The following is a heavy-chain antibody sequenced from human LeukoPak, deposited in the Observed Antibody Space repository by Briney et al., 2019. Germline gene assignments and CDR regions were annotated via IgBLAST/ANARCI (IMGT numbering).Heavy chain of an antibody. J-gene: IGHJ4*02. Sequence: GRSLRLSCAASGFTFSSYAMHWVRQAPGKGLEWVAVISYDGSNKYYADSVKGRFTISRDNSKNTLYLQMNSLRAEDTAVYYCARGSTIFGVAYYFDYWGQGTLVTVSS. D-gene: IGHD3-3*01. CDR1: GFTFSSYA. V-gene: IGHV3-30-3*01. CDR3: ARGSTIFGVAYYFDY. CDR2: ISYDGSNK.